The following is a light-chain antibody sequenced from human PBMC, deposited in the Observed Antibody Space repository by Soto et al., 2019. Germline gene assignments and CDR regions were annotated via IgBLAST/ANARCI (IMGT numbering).Light chain of an antibody. CDR2: WAS. CDR3: QQYYSAPLT. J-gene: IGKJ4*01. CDR1: QSVLYSSNNKNY. V-gene: IGKV4-1*01. Sequence: DIVMTQSPDSLAVSLGERATINCKSSQSVLYSSNNKNYLAWYQQKPGQPPKLLIYWASTRESGVHERINGSGSGTDFTLTISSLQAEDVAVYYCQQYYSAPLTFGGGTKVDIK.